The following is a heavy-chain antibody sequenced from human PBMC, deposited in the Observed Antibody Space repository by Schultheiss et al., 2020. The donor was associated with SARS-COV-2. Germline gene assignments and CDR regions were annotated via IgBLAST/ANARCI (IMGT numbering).Heavy chain of an antibody. CDR2: ISAYNGNT. CDR3: ARTPNLRFLPFDP. J-gene: IGHJ5*02. CDR1: GGTFSSYT. D-gene: IGHD3-3*01. Sequence: ASVKVSCKASGGTFSSYTISWVRQAPGQGLEWMGWISAYNGNTNYAQKLQGRVTMTTDTSTSTAYMELRSLRSDDTAVYYCARTPNLRFLPFDPWGQGTLVTVSS. V-gene: IGHV1-18*01.